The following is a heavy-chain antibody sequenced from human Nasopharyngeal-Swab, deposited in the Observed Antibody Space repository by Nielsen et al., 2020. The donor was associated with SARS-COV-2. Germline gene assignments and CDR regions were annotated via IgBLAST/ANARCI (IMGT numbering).Heavy chain of an antibody. V-gene: IGHV4-4*02. CDR3: ARGDILTPYYYMDV. Sequence: SETLSLTCAVSGGSISRSQWWTWVRQPPGKGLEWIGEIFPSGSTKYSPSLKSRVTISIDESKNQFSLKLTSVTAADTAVYYCARGDILTPYYYMDVWGRGTTVAVSS. CDR1: GGSISRSQW. D-gene: IGHD3-9*01. CDR2: IFPSGST. J-gene: IGHJ6*03.